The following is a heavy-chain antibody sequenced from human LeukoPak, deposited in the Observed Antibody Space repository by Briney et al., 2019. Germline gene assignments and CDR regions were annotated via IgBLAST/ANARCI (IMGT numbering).Heavy chain of an antibody. J-gene: IGHJ4*02. CDR2: IYYSGST. CDR3: ARGRVLYDSTGYNY. Sequence: PSETLSLTCTVSGGSISSYYWSLIRQPPGKGLEWIGHIYYSGSTNYNPSLKSRVTISVDTSKNKFSLKLSSVTAADTAVYYCARGRVLYDSTGYNYWGQGTLVTLSS. CDR1: GGSISSYY. D-gene: IGHD3-22*01. V-gene: IGHV4-59*01.